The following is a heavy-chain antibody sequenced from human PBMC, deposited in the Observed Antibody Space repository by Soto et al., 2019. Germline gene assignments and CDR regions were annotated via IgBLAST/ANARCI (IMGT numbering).Heavy chain of an antibody. CDR2: IIPIFGTA. Sequence: ASVKVSCKASGGTFSSYAISWVRQAPGQGLEWMGGIIPIFGTANYAQKFQGRVTITADESTSTAYMELSSLRSEDTAVYYCARNRVWFGDNDYYYYGMDVWGQGTTVTVSS. V-gene: IGHV1-69*13. J-gene: IGHJ6*02. CDR3: ARNRVWFGDNDYYYYGMDV. D-gene: IGHD3-10*01. CDR1: GGTFSSYA.